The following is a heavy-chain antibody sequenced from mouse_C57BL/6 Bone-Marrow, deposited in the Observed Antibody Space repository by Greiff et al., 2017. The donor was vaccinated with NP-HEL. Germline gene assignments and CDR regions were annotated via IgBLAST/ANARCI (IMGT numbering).Heavy chain of an antibody. CDR2: IHPNSGST. CDR1: GYTFTSYW. V-gene: IGHV1-64*01. D-gene: IGHD1-1*01. J-gene: IGHJ2*01. CDR3: ARSHYGSSYDYFDY. Sequence: QVHVKQPGAELVKPGASVKLSCTASGYTFTSYWMHWVQQRPGQGLEWIGMIHPNSGSTNYNEKFKSKATLTVDKSSSTAYMQLSSLTSEDSAVYYCARSHYGSSYDYFDYWGQGTTLTVSS.